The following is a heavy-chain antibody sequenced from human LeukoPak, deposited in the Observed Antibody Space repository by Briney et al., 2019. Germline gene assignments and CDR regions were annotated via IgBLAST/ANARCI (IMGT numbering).Heavy chain of an antibody. CDR3: ARFRESGGSDY. CDR2: INHSGST. CDR1: GGSFSGYY. Sequence: SETLSLTCAVYGGSFSGYYWSWIRQPPGKGLEWIGEINHSGSTNYNPSLKSRVAISVDTSKNQFSLKLSSVTAADTAVHYCARFRESGGSDYWGQGTLVTVSS. V-gene: IGHV4-34*01. D-gene: IGHD3-16*01. J-gene: IGHJ4*02.